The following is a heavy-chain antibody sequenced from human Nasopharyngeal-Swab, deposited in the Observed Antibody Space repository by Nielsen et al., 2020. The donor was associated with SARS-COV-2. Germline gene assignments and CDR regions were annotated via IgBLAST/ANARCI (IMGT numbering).Heavy chain of an antibody. Sequence: GESLKISCAASGFTFSSYSMNWVRQAPGKGLEWVSSISSSSSYIYYADSVKGRFPISRDNAKNSLYLQMNSLRAEDTAVYYCARDLRASGDYWGQGTLVTVSS. D-gene: IGHD4-17*01. J-gene: IGHJ4*02. CDR1: GFTFSSYS. CDR3: ARDLRASGDY. V-gene: IGHV3-21*01. CDR2: ISSSSSYI.